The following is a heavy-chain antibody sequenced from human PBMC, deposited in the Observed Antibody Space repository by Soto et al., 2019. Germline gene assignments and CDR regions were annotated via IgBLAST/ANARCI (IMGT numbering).Heavy chain of an antibody. CDR3: AKGRSHRSHFDY. J-gene: IGHJ4*02. Sequence: QVQLVESGGGVVQPGRSLRLSCAASGFTFSSYGMHWVRQAPGKGLEWVAVISYDGSNKYYADSVKGRFTISRDNSKNTLYLQMNSLRAEDTAVYYCAKGRSHRSHFDYWGQGTLVTVSS. CDR2: ISYDGSNK. V-gene: IGHV3-30*18. CDR1: GFTFSSYG. D-gene: IGHD2-15*01.